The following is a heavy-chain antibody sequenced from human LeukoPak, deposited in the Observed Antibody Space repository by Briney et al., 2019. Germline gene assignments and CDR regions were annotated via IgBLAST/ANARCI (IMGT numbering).Heavy chain of an antibody. J-gene: IGHJ5*02. D-gene: IGHD3-16*01. CDR1: GGTFSSYA. CDR2: IIPIFGTA. CDR3: ARKRLGFGP. V-gene: IGHV1-69*13. Sequence: VASVKVSCKASGGTFSSYAISWVRQAPGQGLEWMGGIIPIFGTANYAQEFQGRVTITADESTSTAYMVLSSLRSEDAAVYYCARKRLGFGPWGQGTLVTVSS.